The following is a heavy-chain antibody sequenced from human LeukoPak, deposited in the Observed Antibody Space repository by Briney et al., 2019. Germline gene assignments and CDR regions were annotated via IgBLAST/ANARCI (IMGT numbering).Heavy chain of an antibody. Sequence: PSETLSLTCTVSGGSISSGSYYWSWIRQPAGKGLEWIGRIYTSGSINYNPSLKSRVTISVDTSKNQFSLKLSSVTAADTAVYYCAREFDYVWGTYGMDVWGQGTTVTVSS. V-gene: IGHV4-61*02. CDR1: GGSISSGSYY. CDR2: IYTSGSI. D-gene: IGHD3-16*01. J-gene: IGHJ6*02. CDR3: AREFDYVWGTYGMDV.